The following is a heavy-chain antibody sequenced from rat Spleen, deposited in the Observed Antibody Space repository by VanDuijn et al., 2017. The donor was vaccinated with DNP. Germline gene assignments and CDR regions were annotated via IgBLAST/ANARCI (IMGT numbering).Heavy chain of an antibody. V-gene: IGHV5-17*01. CDR3: TRRDSSLLLHGFFDY. D-gene: IGHD1-1*01. CDR2: INYDGTRT. J-gene: IGHJ2*01. Sequence: EVQLVESGGDLVQPGRSLILSCAASGFTFSDYAMAWVRQAPKKGLEWVATINYDGTRTYYRESVKGRFTISRDNARSILYLQMDSLGSEDTATYYCTRRDSSLLLHGFFDYWGQGVMVTVSS. CDR1: GFTFSDYA.